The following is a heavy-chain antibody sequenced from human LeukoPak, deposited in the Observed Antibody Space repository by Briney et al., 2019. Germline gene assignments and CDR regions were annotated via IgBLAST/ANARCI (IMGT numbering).Heavy chain of an antibody. J-gene: IGHJ4*02. CDR2: IRSKAYGGTT. V-gene: IGHV3-49*03. D-gene: IGHD5-12*01. Sequence: GGSLRLSCTASGFTFGDYAMSWFRQAPGKGLEWVGFIRSKAYGGTTEYVASVKGRFTISRDDSKSIAYLQMNSLKTEDTAVYYCTLSGYSGYDPLNWGQGTLVTVSS. CDR3: TLSGYSGYDPLN. CDR1: GFTFGDYA.